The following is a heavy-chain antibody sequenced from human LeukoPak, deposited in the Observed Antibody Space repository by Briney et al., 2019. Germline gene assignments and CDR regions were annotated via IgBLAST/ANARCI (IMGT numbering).Heavy chain of an antibody. Sequence: KSSETLSLTCAVYGGSFSGYYWSWIRQPPGKGLEWIGEINHSGSTNYNPSLKSRVTISVDTSKNQFSLKLSSVTAADTAVYYCARTYCSSTSCYSGRYNWFDPWGQGTLVTVSS. J-gene: IGHJ5*02. D-gene: IGHD2-2*01. CDR1: GGSFSGYY. CDR2: INHSGST. CDR3: ARTYCSSTSCYSGRYNWFDP. V-gene: IGHV4-34*01.